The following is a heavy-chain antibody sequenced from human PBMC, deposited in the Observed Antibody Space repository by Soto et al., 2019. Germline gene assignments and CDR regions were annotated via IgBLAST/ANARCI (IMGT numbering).Heavy chain of an antibody. Sequence: QVQLQESGPGLVKPSQTLSLTCTVSGGSISSGDYYWSWIRQPPGKGLEWIGYIYYSGSTYYNPSLKSRVTLSVDTSKNQFSLKLSSVTAADTAVYYCARTYAYGSGSYYSIYFDLWGRGTLVTVSS. D-gene: IGHD3-10*01. CDR1: GGSISSGDYY. V-gene: IGHV4-30-4*01. CDR3: ARTYAYGSGSYYSIYFDL. J-gene: IGHJ2*01. CDR2: IYYSGST.